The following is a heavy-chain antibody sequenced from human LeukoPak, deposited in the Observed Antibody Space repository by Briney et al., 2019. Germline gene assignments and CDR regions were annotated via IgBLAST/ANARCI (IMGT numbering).Heavy chain of an antibody. V-gene: IGHV4-34*01. Sequence: SETLSLTCAVYGGSLSRYYWSWVRQPPRKGLEWIGELNYSGSTNYNPSLTSRVTISVDTSKKQFSLKLSSVPAADTAVYYCARGRVVVVVAGTMAWFDPWGQGTLVSVSS. CDR3: ARGRVVVVVAGTMAWFDP. J-gene: IGHJ5*02. CDR2: LNYSGST. CDR1: GGSLSRYY. D-gene: IGHD2-15*01.